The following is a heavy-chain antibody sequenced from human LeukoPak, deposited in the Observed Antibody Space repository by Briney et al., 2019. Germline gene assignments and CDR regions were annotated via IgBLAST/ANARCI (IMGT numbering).Heavy chain of an antibody. J-gene: IGHJ2*01. V-gene: IGHV4-39*01. Sequence: SETLSLTCTVSGASISSSSYYWGWIRQPPGKGLEWIGSISYSGSTYYNPSLKSRVTISVDTSKNQLSLKLSSVAAADTSVYYCARGGRYSPLPIHFYWYFDLWGRGTLVTVSS. D-gene: IGHD4-11*01. CDR3: ARGGRYSPLPIHFYWYFDL. CDR1: GASISSSSYY. CDR2: ISYSGST.